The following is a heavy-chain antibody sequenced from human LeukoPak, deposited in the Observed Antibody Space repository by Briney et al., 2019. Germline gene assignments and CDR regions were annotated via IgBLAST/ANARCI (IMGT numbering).Heavy chain of an antibody. J-gene: IGHJ4*02. D-gene: IGHD1-26*01. CDR2: ISGSGGST. CDR3: AKGDRSGSYFLSFDY. Sequence: PGGSLRLSCAASGFTFNNYAMTWVRQAPGKGLEWVSAISGSGGSTYSADSVKGRFTISRDNSKNTLYLQLNSLRAEDTAVYYCAKGDRSGSYFLSFDYWGQGTLVTVSS. V-gene: IGHV3-23*01. CDR1: GFTFNNYA.